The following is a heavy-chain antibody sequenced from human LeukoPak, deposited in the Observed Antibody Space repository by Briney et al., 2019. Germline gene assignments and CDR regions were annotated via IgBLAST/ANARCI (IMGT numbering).Heavy chain of an antibody. D-gene: IGHD4-23*01. Sequence: GGSLRLSCAASGFTFSSYGMSWVRQAPGKGLEWVSSINGGGGSTYYADSVKGRFTISRDNSNNTLYLQMNSLRAEDTAVYYCAKLGGNVAFWGQGTLVTVSS. V-gene: IGHV3-23*01. CDR2: INGGGGST. J-gene: IGHJ4*02. CDR1: GFTFSSYG. CDR3: AKLGGNVAF.